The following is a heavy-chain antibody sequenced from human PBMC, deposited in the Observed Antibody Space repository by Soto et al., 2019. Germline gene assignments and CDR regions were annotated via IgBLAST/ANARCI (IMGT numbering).Heavy chain of an antibody. J-gene: IGHJ4*02. Sequence: QVQLQESGPRLVKPSGTLSLTCTVSGGSITNSNWWSWVRLPPAKGLEWIGDIYHAGSTKYNPSLERPVTMSVDTSNNQFALTLTSVTAADTAVYFCARGRPMVGNTTPLDSWGQGTLVTVS. CDR2: IYHAGST. CDR3: ARGRPMVGNTTPLDS. D-gene: IGHD2-15*01. V-gene: IGHV4-4*02. CDR1: GGSITNSNW.